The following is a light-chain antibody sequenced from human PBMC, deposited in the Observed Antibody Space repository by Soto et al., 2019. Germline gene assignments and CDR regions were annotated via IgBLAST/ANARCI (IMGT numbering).Light chain of an antibody. Sequence: QAVVTQPASVSGSPGQSITISCTGTSSDVGGYNYVSWYQQHPGKAPKVMIYEVSNRPSGVSNRFSGSKSGNTASLTISGLQDEDEADYFCSSYTSSSVIFGGGTKLTVL. CDR2: EVS. CDR3: SSYTSSSVI. CDR1: SSDVGGYNY. J-gene: IGLJ2*01. V-gene: IGLV2-14*01.